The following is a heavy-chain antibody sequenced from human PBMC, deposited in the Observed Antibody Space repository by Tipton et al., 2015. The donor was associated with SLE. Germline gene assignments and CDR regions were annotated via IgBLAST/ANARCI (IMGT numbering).Heavy chain of an antibody. J-gene: IGHJ5*02. D-gene: IGHD2-15*01. Sequence: TLSLTCTVSGGSISSHYRSWIRQPPRKGLEWIGYIYYSGSTNYNPSLKSRVTISVDTSKNQFSLKLSSVTAADTAVYYCARAPVVADTGDWFDPWGQGTLVTVSS. V-gene: IGHV4-59*11. CDR2: IYYSGST. CDR3: ARAPVVADTGDWFDP. CDR1: GGSISSHY.